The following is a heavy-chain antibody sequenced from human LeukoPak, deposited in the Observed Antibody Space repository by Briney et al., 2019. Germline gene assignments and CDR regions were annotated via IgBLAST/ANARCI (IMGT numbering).Heavy chain of an antibody. V-gene: IGHV3-15*04. CDR2: TVSEIDGGTT. D-gene: IGHD1-7*01. CDR1: GFTFNYAW. CDR3: TTDEDWNYARKDV. J-gene: IGHJ6*02. Sequence: GGSLRLSCAAPGFTFNYAWMSWVRQVPGKGLEWVGQTVSEIDGGTTDYATPVKGRFTISRDDSKSTLYLQMNSLKIEDTAVYYCTTDEDWNYARKDVWGQGATVIVSS.